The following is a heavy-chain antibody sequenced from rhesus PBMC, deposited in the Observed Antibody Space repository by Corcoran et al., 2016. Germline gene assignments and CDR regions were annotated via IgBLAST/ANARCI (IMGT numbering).Heavy chain of an antibody. V-gene: IGHV4-122*02. CDR3: ARVDSGYSIDFDY. CDR1: GGSISSGYYY. J-gene: IGHJ4*01. D-gene: IGHD5-24*01. Sequence: QVQLQESGPGLVKPSETLSLTCAVSGGSISSGYYYWSWIRQPPGKGLEWIRYITYSGSTSYNPPLKSRVTISKDTSKNQFSLKLSSVTAADTAVYYCARVDSGYSIDFDYWGQGVLVTVSS. CDR2: ITYSGST.